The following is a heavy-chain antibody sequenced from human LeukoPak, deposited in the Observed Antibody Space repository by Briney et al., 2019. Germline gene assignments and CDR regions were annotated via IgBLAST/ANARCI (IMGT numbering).Heavy chain of an antibody. CDR1: GFTFSSYS. Sequence: GGSLRLSCAASGFTFSSYSMNWVRQAPGKGLEWVSYISRSSSTIYYADSVKGRFTITRDNAKNSLYLQMNSLRSEDTAVYYCARDLVGYYYDSSGKGDRYWGQGTLVTVSS. D-gene: IGHD3-22*01. CDR2: ISRSSSTI. J-gene: IGHJ4*02. CDR3: ARDLVGYYYDSSGKGDRY. V-gene: IGHV3-48*04.